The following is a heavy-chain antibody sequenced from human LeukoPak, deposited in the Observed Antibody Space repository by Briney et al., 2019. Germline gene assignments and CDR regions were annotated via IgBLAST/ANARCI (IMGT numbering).Heavy chain of an antibody. CDR3: ARDSQYAMDA. J-gene: IGHJ6*02. CDR1: GFTFSGYF. CDR2: ISSDGNTK. Sequence: TGGSLRLSCAASGFTFSGYFMHWVRQAPGKGLEWVAIISSDGNTKYYADSVKGRFTISRGNSKNTLYLQMNSLRAEDTAVYYCARDSQYAMDAWGQGTTVTVSS. V-gene: IGHV3-30-3*01.